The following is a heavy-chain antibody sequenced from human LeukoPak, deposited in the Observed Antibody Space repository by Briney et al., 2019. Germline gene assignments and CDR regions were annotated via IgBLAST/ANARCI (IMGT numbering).Heavy chain of an antibody. CDR1: GFTFRTYA. Sequence: PGGSLRLSCAASGFTFRTYAMSWVRQAPGKGLEWVSGITNSGGIIYYASSVKGRFTVSRDNSNNMLYLQMNSLRAEDTAVYYCAKYRGSPTFVYYYMDGWGKGTTGTVSS. CDR3: AKYRGSPTFVYYYMDG. D-gene: IGHD1-26*01. J-gene: IGHJ6*03. V-gene: IGHV3-23*01. CDR2: ITNSGGII.